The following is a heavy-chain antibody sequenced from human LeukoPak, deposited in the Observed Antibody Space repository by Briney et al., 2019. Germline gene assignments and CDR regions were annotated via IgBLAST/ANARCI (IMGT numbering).Heavy chain of an antibody. CDR1: NGSISSYY. D-gene: IGHD6-19*01. CDR3: ARGDRAVAGAWGWFDP. Sequence: SETLSLTCTVSNGSISSYYWSWIRQPAGKGLEWIGRIHASGSTNYNPSLKSRVTMSVDTPKNQFSLKLSSVTAADTAIYFCARGDRAVAGAWGWFDPWGQGTLVTVSS. CDR2: IHASGST. V-gene: IGHV4-4*07. J-gene: IGHJ5*02.